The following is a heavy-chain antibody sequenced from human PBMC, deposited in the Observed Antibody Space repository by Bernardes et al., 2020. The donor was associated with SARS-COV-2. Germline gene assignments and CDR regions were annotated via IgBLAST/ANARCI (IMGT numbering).Heavy chain of an antibody. CDR2: IYYSGST. CDR3: ARQHLGGVTIFGVVTTDRYFDY. D-gene: IGHD3-3*01. J-gene: IGHJ4*02. Sequence: ETLSLTCTVSGGSISSSSYYWGWIRQPPGKGLEWIGSIYYSGSTYYNPSLKSRVTISVDTSKNQFSLKLSSVTAADTAVYYCARQHLGGVTIFGVVTTDRYFDYWGQGTLVTVSS. CDR1: GGSISSSSYY. V-gene: IGHV4-39*01.